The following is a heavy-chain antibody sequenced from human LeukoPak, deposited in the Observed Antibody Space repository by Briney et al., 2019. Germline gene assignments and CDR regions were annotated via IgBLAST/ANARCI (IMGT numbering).Heavy chain of an antibody. CDR1: GFTFSSYA. D-gene: IGHD4-17*01. Sequence: PGGSLRLSCAASGFTFSSYAMTWVRQAPGKGLEWVSGISGSGGMPFYADSVKGRFTISRDNSKNTLYLQMNSRRAEDTAVYYCTKEQTTLTTLIDYWGQGTLVTVSS. V-gene: IGHV3-23*01. CDR3: TKEQTTLTTLIDY. J-gene: IGHJ4*02. CDR2: ISGSGGMP.